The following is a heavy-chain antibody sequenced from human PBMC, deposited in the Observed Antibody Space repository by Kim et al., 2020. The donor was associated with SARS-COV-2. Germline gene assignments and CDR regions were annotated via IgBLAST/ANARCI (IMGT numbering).Heavy chain of an antibody. V-gene: IGHV4-39*01. CDR3: ARGLGSSKW. CDR1: GGSISSSSYY. D-gene: IGHD6-6*01. J-gene: IGHJ4*02. CDR2: IYYSGST. Sequence: SETLSLTCTVSGGSISSSSYYWGWIRQPPGKGLEWIGSIYYSGSTYYNPSLKSRVTISVDTSKNQFSLKLSSVTAADTAVYYCARGLGSSKWWGQGTLVTVSS.